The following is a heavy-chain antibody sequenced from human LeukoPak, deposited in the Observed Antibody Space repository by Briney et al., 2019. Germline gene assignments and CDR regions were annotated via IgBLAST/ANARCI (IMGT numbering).Heavy chain of an antibody. D-gene: IGHD3-3*01. CDR2: IYYSGST. V-gene: IGHV4-39*07. Sequence: SETLSLTCTVSGGSISSSSYYWGWIRQPPGKGLEWIGSIYYSGSTYYNPSLKSRVTISVDTSKNQFSLKLSSVTAADTAVYYCARTAQDYYDFWSGYYTYRYFDYWGQETLVTVSS. CDR3: ARTAQDYYDFWSGYYTYRYFDY. CDR1: GGSISSSSYY. J-gene: IGHJ4*02.